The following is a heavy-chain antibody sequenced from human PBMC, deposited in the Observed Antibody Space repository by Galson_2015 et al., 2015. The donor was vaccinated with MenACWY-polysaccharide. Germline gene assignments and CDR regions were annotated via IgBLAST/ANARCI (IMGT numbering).Heavy chain of an antibody. CDR3: ARTPRSSVT. CDR1: GFTFSDYS. Sequence: SLRLSCAVSGFTFSDYSMHWIRQAPGQGLEWISYISGNSKAIYYADSVRGRFTVSRDNGINLVYLHMNSLRVEDTAVYYCARTPRSSVTWGQGTKVTVSS. J-gene: IGHJ3*01. CDR2: ISGNSKAI. D-gene: IGHD2-21*02. V-gene: IGHV3-48*01.